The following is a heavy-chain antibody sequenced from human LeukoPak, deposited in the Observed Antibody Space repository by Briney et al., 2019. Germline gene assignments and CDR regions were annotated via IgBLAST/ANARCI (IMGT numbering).Heavy chain of an antibody. CDR1: GLTFSTYG. CDR2: IHNSGSST. CDR3: AKGSGSGWYGWFAP. J-gene: IGHJ5*02. V-gene: IGHV3-23*01. D-gene: IGHD6-19*01. Sequence: GGSLRLSCAASGLTFSTYGMSWVRQAPGKGLEWVSSIHNSGSSTYYTDSVKGRFTISRDNSKNTFFLQMNTLRAADTAVYYCAKGSGSGWYGWFAPWGQGTLVTVSS.